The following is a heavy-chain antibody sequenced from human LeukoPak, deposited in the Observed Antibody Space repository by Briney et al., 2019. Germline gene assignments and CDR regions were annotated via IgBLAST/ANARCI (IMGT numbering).Heavy chain of an antibody. CDR2: VSTSGDST. Sequence: GGSLRLSCAASGFTFSTYSMSWVRQAPGKGLEWVSAVSTSGDSTYYTDSAKGRFTISRDNSKNTLYLQMNSLRAEDTALYYCAKRREAGIGSLYYFGSWGQGTLVTVSS. D-gene: IGHD1-14*01. CDR1: GFTFSTYS. J-gene: IGHJ4*02. V-gene: IGHV3-23*01. CDR3: AKRREAGIGSLYYFGS.